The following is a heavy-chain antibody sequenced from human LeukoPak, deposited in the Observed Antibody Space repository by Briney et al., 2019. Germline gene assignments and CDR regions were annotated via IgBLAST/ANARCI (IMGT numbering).Heavy chain of an antibody. CDR3: ARVDTVTTYAFDI. V-gene: IGHV4-59*01. CDR2: IYYSGST. CDR1: GGSISSYY. Sequence: SETLSLTCTVSGGSISSYYWSWIRQPPGKGLEWTGYIYYSGSTNYNPSLKSRVTISVDTSKNQFSLKLSSVTAADTAVYYCARVDTVTTYAFDIWGQGTMVTVSS. J-gene: IGHJ3*02. D-gene: IGHD4-17*01.